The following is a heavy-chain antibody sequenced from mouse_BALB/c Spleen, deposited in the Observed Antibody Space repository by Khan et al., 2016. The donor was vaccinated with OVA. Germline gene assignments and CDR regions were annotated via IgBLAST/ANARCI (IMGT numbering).Heavy chain of an antibody. J-gene: IGHJ2*01. CDR3: AGCCYYYFDY. CDR2: ISSDSNTI. CDR1: GFTFSGFG. Sequence: EVELVESGGGLVQPGGSRKLSCAASGFTFSGFGMHWVRQAPEKGLEWVAVISSDSNTIYYAATVKGRFTISRDNPKNTLFLQMTSLRSEDTAMYCCAGCCYYYFDYWGQGTTLTVSS. D-gene: IGHD2-12*01. V-gene: IGHV5-17*02.